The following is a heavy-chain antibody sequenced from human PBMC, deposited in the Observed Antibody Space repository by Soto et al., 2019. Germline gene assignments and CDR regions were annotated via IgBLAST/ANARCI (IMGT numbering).Heavy chain of an antibody. D-gene: IGHD4-17*01. CDR3: AKSSTVEGYYYYYMDV. CDR2: ISGSGGST. J-gene: IGHJ6*03. CDR1: GFTFSSYA. Sequence: GSLRLSCAASGFTFSSYAMSWVRQAPGKGLEWVSAISGSGGSTYYADSVKGRFTISRDNSKNTLYLQMNSLRAEDTAVYYCAKSSTVEGYYYYYMDVWGKGTTVTVSS. V-gene: IGHV3-23*01.